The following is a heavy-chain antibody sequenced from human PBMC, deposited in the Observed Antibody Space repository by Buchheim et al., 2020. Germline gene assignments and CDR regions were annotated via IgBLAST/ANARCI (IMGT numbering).Heavy chain of an antibody. Sequence: QLQLQESDSGLVKPSQTLSLTCAVSGDPITSGPYSWSWVRQRPGKGLEWIGYTYHSGSPTYNPSLKSRVIISVDKSKNQFPLNLRSMTAADTAVYYCARGYRFAYYFDYWGQGTL. CDR1: GDPITSGPYS. CDR3: ARGYRFAYYFDY. V-gene: IGHV4-30-2*01. J-gene: IGHJ4*02. CDR2: TYHSGSP. D-gene: IGHD3-16*01.